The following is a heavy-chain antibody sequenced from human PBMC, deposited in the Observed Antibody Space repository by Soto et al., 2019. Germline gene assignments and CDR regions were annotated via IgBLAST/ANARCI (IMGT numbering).Heavy chain of an antibody. CDR2: ISGSSRYI. CDR3: ATVTRSGWD. CDR1: GFTFSRYS. J-gene: IGHJ4*02. V-gene: IGHV3-21*01. D-gene: IGHD6-19*01. Sequence: EVQLVESGGGLVKPGGSLRVFCAASGFTFSRYSMNWVRQAPGKGLEWVSSISGSSRYIYYADAVKGRFTISRDNAKNSLYLQMNSLRVVDTAVYYCATVTRSGWDWGQGTLVTVSS.